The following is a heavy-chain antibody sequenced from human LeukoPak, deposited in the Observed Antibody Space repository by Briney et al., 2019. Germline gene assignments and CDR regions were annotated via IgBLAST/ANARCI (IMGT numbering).Heavy chain of an antibody. J-gene: IGHJ4*02. CDR3: ARSQSSSLIDY. Sequence: PGGSLRLSCVASGFTFSSYSMNWVRQAPGKGLEWVSYISSSSSTIYYADSVKGRFTISRDNAKNSLYLQMNSLTVEDTAVYYCARSQSSSLIDYWGQGTLVTVSS. D-gene: IGHD6-13*01. V-gene: IGHV3-48*01. CDR1: GFTFSSYS. CDR2: ISSSSSTI.